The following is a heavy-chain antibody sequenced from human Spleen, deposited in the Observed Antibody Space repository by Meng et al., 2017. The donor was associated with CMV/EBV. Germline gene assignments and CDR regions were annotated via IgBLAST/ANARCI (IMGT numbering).Heavy chain of an antibody. V-gene: IGHV3-23*01. Sequence: GESLKISCAASGFTFSSYWMSWVRQAPGKGLKWVSGISASGGGTYYADSVKGRFTISRDNSKNTLYLQMNSLRAEDTAVYYCAKDGGYDSSGYYYRAFDIWGQGTMVTVSS. CDR2: ISASGGGT. CDR1: GFTFSSYW. J-gene: IGHJ3*02. CDR3: AKDGGYDSSGYYYRAFDI. D-gene: IGHD3-22*01.